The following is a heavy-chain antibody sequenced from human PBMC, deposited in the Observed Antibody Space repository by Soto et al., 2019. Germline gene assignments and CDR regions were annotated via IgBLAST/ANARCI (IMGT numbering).Heavy chain of an antibody. V-gene: IGHV3-30-3*01. D-gene: IGHD3-3*01. J-gene: IGHJ6*02. CDR2: ISYDGSNK. CDR3: ASEQTGYYDFWSGYQYYYGMDV. CDR1: GFTFSSYA. Sequence: QVQLVESGGGVVQPGRSLRLSCAASGFTFSSYAMHWVRQAPGKGLEWVAVISYDGSNKYYADSVKGRFTIPRDNSKNTLYLQMNSRRAEDTAVYYCASEQTGYYDFWSGYQYYYGMDVWGQGTTVTVSS.